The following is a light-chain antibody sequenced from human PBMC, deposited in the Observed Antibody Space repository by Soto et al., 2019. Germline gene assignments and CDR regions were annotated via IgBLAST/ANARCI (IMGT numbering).Light chain of an antibody. J-gene: IGKJ4*01. CDR2: RAS. CDR3: QQYFSAHLT. Sequence: DIVMTQSPDSLAVFLGERATINCKSSQSLLNSANDKIHLAWYQQKQGQTPKLLIWRASTRDSGVPDRFSGSGSGTDFTLTINSLQAEDVATYYCQQYFSAHLTFGGGTKGEI. V-gene: IGKV4-1*01. CDR1: QSLLNSANDKIH.